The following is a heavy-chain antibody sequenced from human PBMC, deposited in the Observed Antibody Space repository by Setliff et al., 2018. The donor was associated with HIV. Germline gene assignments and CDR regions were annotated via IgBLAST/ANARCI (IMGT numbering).Heavy chain of an antibody. Sequence: ASVKVSCKASGYTFSRYYMHWVRQAPGQGLEWMGWISAYNGNTNYAQKLQGRVTMTTDTSTSTAYMELRSLRSDDTAVYYCARDHPYFCSSTSCSFLDYWGQGTLVTVSS. J-gene: IGHJ4*02. D-gene: IGHD2-2*01. CDR3: ARDHPYFCSSTSCSFLDY. CDR1: GYTFSRYY. CDR2: ISAYNGNT. V-gene: IGHV1-18*04.